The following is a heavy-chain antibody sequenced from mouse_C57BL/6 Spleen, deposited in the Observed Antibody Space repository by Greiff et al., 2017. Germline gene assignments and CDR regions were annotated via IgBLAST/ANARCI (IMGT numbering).Heavy chain of an antibody. Sequence: QVQLQQPGAELVMPGASVKLSCKASGYTFTSYWMHWVKQRPGQGLEWIGEIDPSDSYPNYNQKFKGKSTLTVDKSSSTAYMQLSSLTSEDSAVYYCARGTGFDYWGQGTTLTVSS. CDR2: IDPSDSYP. CDR1: GYTFTSYW. CDR3: ARGTGFDY. V-gene: IGHV1-69*01. D-gene: IGHD4-1*01. J-gene: IGHJ2*01.